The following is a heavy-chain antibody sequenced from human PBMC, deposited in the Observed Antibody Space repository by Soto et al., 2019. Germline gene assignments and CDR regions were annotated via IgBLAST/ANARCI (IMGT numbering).Heavy chain of an antibody. D-gene: IGHD2-21*02. V-gene: IGHV2-5*02. J-gene: IGHJ4*02. Sequence: QITLKESGPTLVKPTQTLTLTCTFSGFSLSTSGVGVGWIRQPPGKALEWLALIYWDDDKRYSPSLKSRLTSTKDTSKNQVVLTMTNMDPVDTATYYCAHRRVGDCGGDCYYFDYWGQGTLVTVSS. CDR1: GFSLSTSGVG. CDR2: IYWDDDK. CDR3: AHRRVGDCGGDCYYFDY.